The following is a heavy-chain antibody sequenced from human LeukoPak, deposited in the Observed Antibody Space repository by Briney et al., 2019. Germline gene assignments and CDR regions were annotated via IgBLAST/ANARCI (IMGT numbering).Heavy chain of an antibody. CDR1: GGSISSSNW. D-gene: IGHD6-13*01. Sequence: PSETLSLTCAVSGGSISSSNWWSWVRQPPGKGLEWIGEIYHSGSTNYNPSLKSRVTISVDKSKNQFSLKLSSVTAADTAVYYCAREYSSSWYGRYFQHWGQGTLVTVSS. CDR2: IYHSGST. V-gene: IGHV4-4*02. J-gene: IGHJ1*01. CDR3: AREYSSSWYGRYFQH.